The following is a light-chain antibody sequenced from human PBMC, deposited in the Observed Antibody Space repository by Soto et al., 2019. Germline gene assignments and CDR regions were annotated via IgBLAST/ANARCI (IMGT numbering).Light chain of an antibody. CDR1: QSVSSN. V-gene: IGKV3-15*01. Sequence: EIVMTQFPATLSVSPGERATLSCRASQSVSSNLAWYQQKPVQAPRLLIYGASTRSTGIPARFSGSGSGTEFTLTISSLQSEDFAVYYCQQYDNWPPTFGQGTRLEI. CDR3: QQYDNWPPT. CDR2: GAS. J-gene: IGKJ5*01.